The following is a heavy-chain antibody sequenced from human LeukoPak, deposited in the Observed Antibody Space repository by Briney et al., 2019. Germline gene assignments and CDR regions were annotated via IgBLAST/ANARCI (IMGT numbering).Heavy chain of an antibody. CDR2: ISWNSGSI. V-gene: IGHV3-9*03. CDR3: AKDHQWLVSGYFDY. Sequence: PGGSLRLSCAASGFTFDDYAMHWVRHAPGKGLEWVSGISWNSGSIGYADSVKGRFTISRDNAKNSLYLQMNSLRAEDMALYFCAKDHQWLVSGYFDYWGQGTLVTVSS. D-gene: IGHD6-19*01. CDR1: GFTFDDYA. J-gene: IGHJ4*02.